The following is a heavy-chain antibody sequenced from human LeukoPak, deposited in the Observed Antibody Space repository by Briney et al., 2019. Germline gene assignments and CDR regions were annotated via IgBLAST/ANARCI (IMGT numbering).Heavy chain of an antibody. Sequence: ASVKVSCKASGGTFSSYAISWVRQAPGQGLEWMGRIIPILGIANYAQKLQGRVTITADKSTSTAYMELSSLRSEDTAVYYCARDTSHCGGDCYPQTDAFDIWGQGTMVTVSS. CDR2: IIPILGIA. CDR1: GGTFSSYA. J-gene: IGHJ3*02. D-gene: IGHD2-21*02. V-gene: IGHV1-69*04. CDR3: ARDTSHCGGDCYPQTDAFDI.